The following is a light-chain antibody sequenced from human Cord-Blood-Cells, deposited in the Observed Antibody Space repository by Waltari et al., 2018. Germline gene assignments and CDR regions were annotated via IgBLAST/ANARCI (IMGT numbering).Light chain of an antibody. CDR3: QQYGSSRGWT. J-gene: IGKJ1*01. Sequence: EIVLTQSPGTLSLSPGERATLSCRASQSVSSSYLAGYQQKPGQAPWLLIYGASSRATGIPDRFSGSGSGTDFTLTISRLEPEDFAVYYCQQYGSSRGWTFGQGTKVEIK. V-gene: IGKV3-20*01. CDR1: QSVSSSY. CDR2: GAS.